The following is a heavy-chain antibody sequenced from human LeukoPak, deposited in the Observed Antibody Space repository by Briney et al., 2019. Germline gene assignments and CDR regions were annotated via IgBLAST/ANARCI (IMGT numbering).Heavy chain of an antibody. CDR1: GFTFSKYW. J-gene: IGHJ4*02. CDR3: ATKQWLAPPPDS. V-gene: IGHV3-74*01. D-gene: IGHD6-19*01. CDR2: INTDGTVT. Sequence: GGSLRLSCAASGFTFSKYWMLWVRQAPGKGLESVSRINTDGTVTTYADSVKGRFTVSRDNADNTRFLQMNSVRDEDTAVYYCATKQWLAPPPDSWGQGTPVTVSS.